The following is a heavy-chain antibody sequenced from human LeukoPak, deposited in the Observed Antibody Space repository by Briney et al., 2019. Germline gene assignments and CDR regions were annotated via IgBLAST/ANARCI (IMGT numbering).Heavy chain of an antibody. J-gene: IGHJ4*02. CDR3: ARTAGTRNGFDY. CDR1: GVSISSSSYY. V-gene: IGHV4-39*01. CDR2: IYYSGST. Sequence: SETLSLTCTVSGVSISSSSYYWGWIRQPPGKGLEWIGSIYYSGSTYYNPSLKSRVTISVDTSKNQFSLKLSSVTAADTAVYYCARTAGTRNGFDYWGQGTLVTVSS. D-gene: IGHD6-13*01.